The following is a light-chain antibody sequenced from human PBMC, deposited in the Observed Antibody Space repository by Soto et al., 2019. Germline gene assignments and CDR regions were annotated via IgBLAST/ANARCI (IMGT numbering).Light chain of an antibody. CDR1: QSVINNY. V-gene: IGKV3-20*01. Sequence: VLTQSPGTLSLSPGDSATLSCTTIQSVINNYVAWYQQKPGQAPRLIIYGTSVRATGIPDRFTAGGSGTDFTLTISRLEPDDFAVYYCQQYHSTFRAFGQGTKV. CDR2: GTS. J-gene: IGKJ1*01. CDR3: QQYHSTFRA.